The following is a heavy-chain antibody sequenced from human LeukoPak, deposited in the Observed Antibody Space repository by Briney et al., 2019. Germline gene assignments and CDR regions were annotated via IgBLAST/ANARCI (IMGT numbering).Heavy chain of an antibody. CDR2: IYHSGST. D-gene: IGHD3-16*02. J-gene: IGHJ4*02. V-gene: IGHV4-38-2*01. CDR3: ARHTYDYVWGSYRYTNY. Sequence: SETLSLTCAVSGYSISSGYYWGWIRQPPGKGLEWIGSIYHSGSTYYNPFLKSRVTISVDTSKNQFSLKLSSVTAADTAVYYCARHTYDYVWGSYRYTNYWGQGTLVTVSS. CDR1: GYSISSGYY.